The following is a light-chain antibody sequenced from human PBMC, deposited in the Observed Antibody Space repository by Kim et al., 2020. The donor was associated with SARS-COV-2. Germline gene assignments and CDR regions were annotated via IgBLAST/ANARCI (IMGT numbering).Light chain of an antibody. J-gene: IGLJ3*02. V-gene: IGLV4-69*01. CDR2: LNSDGSH. CDR3: QTWGTGIWV. Sequence: SVKPTCTLSSGHSSDAMAWHQQQPEKGPRYLMKLNSDGSHSKGDGIPDRFSGSSSGAERYLTISSLQSEDEADYYCQTWGTGIWVFGGGTQLTVL. CDR1: SGHSSDA.